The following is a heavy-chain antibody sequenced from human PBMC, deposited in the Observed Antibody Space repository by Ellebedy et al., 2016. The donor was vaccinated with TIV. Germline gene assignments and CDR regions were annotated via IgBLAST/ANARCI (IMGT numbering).Heavy chain of an antibody. V-gene: IGHV1-18*01. CDR2: ISAYNGDA. Sequence: AASVKVSCKASGYPFISYGISWVRQAPGQGLEWMGWISAYNGDANYAQNVRGRLTMTTDTSKNTAYMDLRSLRSDDTAVYYCASDRDVLTGFANWFDPWGQGTLVTVSS. J-gene: IGHJ5*02. CDR3: ASDRDVLTGFANWFDP. CDR1: GYPFISYG. D-gene: IGHD3-9*01.